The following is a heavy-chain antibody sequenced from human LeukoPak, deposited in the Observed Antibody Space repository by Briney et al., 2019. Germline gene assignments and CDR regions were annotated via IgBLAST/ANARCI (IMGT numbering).Heavy chain of an antibody. J-gene: IGHJ4*02. CDR2: ISGSGGST. CDR1: GFTFSSYA. D-gene: IGHD5-18*01. CDR3: AKAYHGYSYGPGN. Sequence: PGGSLRLACAASGFTFSSYAMSWVRQAPGKGLEWVSAISGSGGSTYYADSVKGRFTISRDNSKNTLYLQMNSLRAEDTAVYYCAKAYHGYSYGPGNWGQGTLVTVSS. V-gene: IGHV3-23*01.